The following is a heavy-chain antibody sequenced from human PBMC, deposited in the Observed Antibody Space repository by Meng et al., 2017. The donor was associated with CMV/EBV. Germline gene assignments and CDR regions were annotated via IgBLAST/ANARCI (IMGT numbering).Heavy chain of an antibody. CDR3: AGGIGYCSSTSCDRYAFDI. V-gene: IGHV3-7*01. CDR1: GFTFSSYW. CDR2: IKQDGSGK. Sequence: GESLKISWAASGFTFSSYWMSWVRPAPGKGPEWVANIKQDGSGKYYVDSVKGRFTISRDNAKNSLYLQMNSLRAEDTAVYYCAGGIGYCSSTSCDRYAFDIWGQGTMVTVSS. D-gene: IGHD2-2*01. J-gene: IGHJ3*02.